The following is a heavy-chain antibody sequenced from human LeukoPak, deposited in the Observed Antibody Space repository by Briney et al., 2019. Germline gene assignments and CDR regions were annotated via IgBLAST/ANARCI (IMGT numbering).Heavy chain of an antibody. Sequence: GGSLRLSCAASGFTVSSNYMSWVRQAPGKGLEWVSVIYSGGSTYYADSVKGRFTISRDNSKNTLYLQMNSLIAEDTAVYYCARDSYVDSEAVRWFDPWGQGTLVTVSS. CDR1: GFTVSSNY. V-gene: IGHV3-66*01. J-gene: IGHJ5*02. D-gene: IGHD4-17*01. CDR2: IYSGGST. CDR3: ARDSYVDSEAVRWFDP.